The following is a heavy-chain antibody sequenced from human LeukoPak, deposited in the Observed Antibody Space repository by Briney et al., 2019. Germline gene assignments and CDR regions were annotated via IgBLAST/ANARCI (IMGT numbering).Heavy chain of an antibody. D-gene: IGHD6-6*01. CDR3: AKGEGYSSSSFDY. Sequence: GGSLRLSCAASGFTFDDYAMHWVRQAPGKGLGWVSGISWNSGSIGYADSVKGRFTISRDNAKNSLYLQMNSLRAEDTALYYCAKGEGYSSSSFDYWGQGTLVTVSS. CDR2: ISWNSGSI. V-gene: IGHV3-9*01. J-gene: IGHJ4*02. CDR1: GFTFDDYA.